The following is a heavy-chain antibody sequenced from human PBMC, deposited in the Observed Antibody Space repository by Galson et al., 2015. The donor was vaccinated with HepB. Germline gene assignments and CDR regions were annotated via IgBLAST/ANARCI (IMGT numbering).Heavy chain of an antibody. V-gene: IGHV3-9*01. D-gene: IGHD3-22*01. Sequence: SLRLSCAASGFTFDDYAMHWVRQAPGKGLEWVSGISWNSGNIGYADSMKGRFTISRDNAKNSLYLQMNTLRAEDTALYYCARATSGYSLFAFPFDYWGQGTLVTVSS. CDR2: ISWNSGNI. J-gene: IGHJ4*02. CDR1: GFTFDDYA. CDR3: ARATSGYSLFAFPFDY.